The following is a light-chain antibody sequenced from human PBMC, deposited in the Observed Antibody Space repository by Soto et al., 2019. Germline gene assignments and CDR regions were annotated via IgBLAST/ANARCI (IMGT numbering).Light chain of an antibody. CDR1: RSVDHS. CDR3: QQFLRWQIT. CDR2: RAS. V-gene: IGKV3-15*01. J-gene: IGKJ5*01. Sequence: EVVMTQSPGTLSVSPGERATLSCRASRSVDHSLAWYQEKPGQAPRLLIYRASTRATGVPARISGGGSGTEFTLTISSLHSEDFAFFYCQQFLRWQITFGQGTRLEIK.